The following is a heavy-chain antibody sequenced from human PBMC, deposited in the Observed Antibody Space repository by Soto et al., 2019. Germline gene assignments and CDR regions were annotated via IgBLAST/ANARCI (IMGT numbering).Heavy chain of an antibody. CDR2: IIPFLGIA. J-gene: IGHJ4*02. D-gene: IGHD4-17*01. CDR3: ARSDYGGKIDY. V-gene: IGHV1-69*02. Sequence: QVQLVQSGAEVKKPGSSVKVSCKASGGTFSSYTISWVRQAPGHGLEWMGRIIPFLGIANYAQKFKGRVTITADKSTSTAYMELSSLRSEDTAVYYCARSDYGGKIDYWGQGTLVTVSS. CDR1: GGTFSSYT.